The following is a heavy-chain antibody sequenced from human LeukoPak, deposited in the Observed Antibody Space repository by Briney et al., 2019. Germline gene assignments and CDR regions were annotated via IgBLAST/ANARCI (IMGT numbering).Heavy chain of an antibody. V-gene: IGHV3-23*01. D-gene: IGHD3-10*01. Sequence: GGTLRLSCAASGFIFSSYGMSWVRQAPGKGLEWVSAISGSGGSTYYADSVKGRFTISRDNSKNTLYLQMNNLRAEDTAVYYCAKDRGAGGFGDPLHFDYWGQGTLVTVSS. CDR1: GFIFSSYG. J-gene: IGHJ4*02. CDR3: AKDRGAGGFGDPLHFDY. CDR2: ISGSGGST.